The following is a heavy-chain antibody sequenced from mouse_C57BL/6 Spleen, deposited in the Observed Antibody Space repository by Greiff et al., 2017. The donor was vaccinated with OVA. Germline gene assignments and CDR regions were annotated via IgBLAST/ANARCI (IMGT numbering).Heavy chain of an antibody. Sequence: QVHVKQSGAELVKPGASVKISCKASGYTFTDYYINWVKQRPGQGLEWIGKIGPGSGSTYYNEKFKGKATLTADKSSSTAYMQLSSLTSEDSAVYFCARNPLYYGSSYGYFDVWGTGTTVTVSS. V-gene: IGHV1-77*01. J-gene: IGHJ1*03. CDR2: IGPGSGST. D-gene: IGHD1-1*01. CDR1: GYTFTDYY. CDR3: ARNPLYYGSSYGYFDV.